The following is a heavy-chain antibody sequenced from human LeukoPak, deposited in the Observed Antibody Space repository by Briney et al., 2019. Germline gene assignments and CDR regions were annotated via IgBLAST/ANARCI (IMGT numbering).Heavy chain of an antibody. Sequence: ASVKVSCKASEGTFSSYAISWVRQAPGQGLEWMGGIIPIFGTANYAQKFQGRVTITTDESTSTAYMELSSLRSEDTAVYYCARGKVVATILYYYYMDVWGKGTTVTVSS. CDR2: IIPIFGTA. V-gene: IGHV1-69*05. CDR1: EGTFSSYA. D-gene: IGHD5-12*01. J-gene: IGHJ6*03. CDR3: ARGKVVATILYYYYMDV.